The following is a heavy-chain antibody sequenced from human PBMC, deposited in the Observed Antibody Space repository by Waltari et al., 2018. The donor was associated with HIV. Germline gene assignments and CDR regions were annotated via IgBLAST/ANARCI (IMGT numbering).Heavy chain of an antibody. J-gene: IGHJ6*02. CDR3: AKVRLELRPYYYGMDV. Sequence: EVQLLESGGGLVQPGGSLRVSCAASGFSFSVYAITWVRQAPGKGLEWVSAISGRGFDTYYADSVKGRFTISRDNSKNTLYLQMNSLRDDDTAVYSCAKVRLELRPYYYGMDVWGQGVAVTVSS. CDR1: GFSFSVYA. V-gene: IGHV3-23*01. D-gene: IGHD1-7*01. CDR2: ISGRGFDT.